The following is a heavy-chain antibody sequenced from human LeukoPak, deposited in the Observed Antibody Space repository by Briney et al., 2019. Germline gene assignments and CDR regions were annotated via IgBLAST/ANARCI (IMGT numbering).Heavy chain of an antibody. CDR3: ARDTYGDGDY. D-gene: IGHD2-8*01. V-gene: IGHV3-23*01. Sequence: GGSLRLSCEVSGIGFSSYAMSWVRQAPGKGPEWVSVIRESGGSTAYADSVTGRFTISRDNSKKTLYLQMNSLRAEDTAVYYCARDTYGDGDYWGQGTLVTVTT. CDR2: IRESGGST. CDR1: GIGFSSYA. J-gene: IGHJ4*02.